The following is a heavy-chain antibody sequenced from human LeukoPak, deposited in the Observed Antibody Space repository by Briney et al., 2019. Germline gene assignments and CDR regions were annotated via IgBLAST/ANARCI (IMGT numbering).Heavy chain of an antibody. J-gene: IGHJ4*02. CDR3: ARDLLGWNYLFDY. CDR1: GFTFSSYS. CDR2: ISSSSSYI. V-gene: IGHV3-21*01. Sequence: AGSLRLSCAASGFTFSSYSMNWVRQSPGKGLEWVSSISSSSSYIYYADSVKGRFTISRDNAKNSLYLQMNSLRAEDTAVYYCARDLLGWNYLFDYWGQGTLVTVSS. D-gene: IGHD1-7*01.